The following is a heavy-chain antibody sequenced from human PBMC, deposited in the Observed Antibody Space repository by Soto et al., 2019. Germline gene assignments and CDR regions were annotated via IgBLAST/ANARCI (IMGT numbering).Heavy chain of an antibody. CDR2: IWYDGSNK. J-gene: IGHJ6*02. CDR1: GFTFSSYG. Sequence: LRLSCAASGFTFSSYGMHWVRQAPGKGLEWVAVIWYDGSNKYYADSVKGRFTISRDNSKNTLYLQMNSLRAEDTAVYYCACQGYYDSSGYYHDYYYYGMDVWGQGTTVTVSS. CDR3: ACQGYYDSSGYYHDYYYYGMDV. D-gene: IGHD3-22*01. V-gene: IGHV3-33*01.